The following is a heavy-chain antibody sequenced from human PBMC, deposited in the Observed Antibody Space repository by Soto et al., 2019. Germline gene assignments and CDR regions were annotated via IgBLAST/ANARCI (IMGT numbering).Heavy chain of an antibody. V-gene: IGHV3-23*01. CDR2: IGGSGGNT. Sequence: GGSLRLSCAAPGFTFSSYAMSWVRQAPEKGLEWVSGIGGSGGNTYYADSVKGRFTISRDMSKNTLYLQMNSLRPEDTAIYYCAKEPIYFGPGSSLSYYYYGLDVWGQGTTVTVSS. J-gene: IGHJ6*02. CDR3: AKEPIYFGPGSSLSYYYYGLDV. D-gene: IGHD3-10*01. CDR1: GFTFSSYA.